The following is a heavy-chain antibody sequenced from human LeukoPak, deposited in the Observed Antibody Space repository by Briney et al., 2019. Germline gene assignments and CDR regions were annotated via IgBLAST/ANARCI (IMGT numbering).Heavy chain of an antibody. J-gene: IGHJ4*02. D-gene: IGHD3-10*01. Sequence: GGSLRLSFTASGFTFGDYAMSWFRQAPGKGLEWVGFIRSKAYGGTTEYAASVKGRFTISRDDSKSIAYLQMNSLKTEDTAVYYCTREMGSYYYGSGTYSYWGQGTLVTVSS. CDR2: IRSKAYGGTT. V-gene: IGHV3-49*03. CDR1: GFTFGDYA. CDR3: TREMGSYYYGSGTYSY.